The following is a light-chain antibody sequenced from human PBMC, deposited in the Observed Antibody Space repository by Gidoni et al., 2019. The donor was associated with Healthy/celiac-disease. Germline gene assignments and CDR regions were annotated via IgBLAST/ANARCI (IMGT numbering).Light chain of an antibody. CDR2: GAS. Sequence: EILLTQSPGTLSLSPGERATLSCRASHSVSSSYLAWYQQKPGQAPRLLICGASSRATGIPDRFSGSGSGTDFTLTISRLEPEDFAVYYCQQYGSSSWTFGQGTKVEIK. CDR1: HSVSSSY. V-gene: IGKV3-20*01. J-gene: IGKJ1*01. CDR3: QQYGSSSWT.